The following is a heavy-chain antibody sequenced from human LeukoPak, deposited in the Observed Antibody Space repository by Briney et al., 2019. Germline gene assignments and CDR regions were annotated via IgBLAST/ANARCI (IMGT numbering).Heavy chain of an antibody. CDR3: ARVLLSQYYFDY. D-gene: IGHD3-10*01. CDR1: GGSISSGGYS. CDR2: IYHSGST. Sequence: SQTLSLTCAVSGGSISSGGYSWSWIRQPPGKGLEWIGYIYHSGSTYYNPSLKSRVTISVDRSKNQFSLKLSSVTTADTAVYYCARVLLSQYYFDYWGQGTLVTVSS. V-gene: IGHV4-30-2*01. J-gene: IGHJ4*02.